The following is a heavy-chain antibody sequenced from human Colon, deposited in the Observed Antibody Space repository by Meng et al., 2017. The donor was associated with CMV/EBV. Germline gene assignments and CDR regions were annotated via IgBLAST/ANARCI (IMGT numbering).Heavy chain of an antibody. J-gene: IGHJ4*02. CDR3: ARDKGFLGGTFDY. D-gene: IGHD3-10*01. V-gene: IGHV4-59*01. Sequence: SETLSLTCTVSGGSMGNYYWSWVRQSPGKGLEWIGYIYYSGTTNYSPSLKSRATISLDTSKNQFSLTLNSVTAADTALYYCARDKGFLGGTFDYWGQGTLVTVSS. CDR1: GGSMGNYY. CDR2: IYYSGTT.